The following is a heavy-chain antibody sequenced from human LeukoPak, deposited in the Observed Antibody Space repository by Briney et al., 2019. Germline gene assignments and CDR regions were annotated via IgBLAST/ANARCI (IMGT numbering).Heavy chain of an antibody. J-gene: IGHJ6*04. V-gene: IGHV4-34*01. CDR2: INHSGST. D-gene: IGHD2-2*01. CDR3: TRDKVVPMDV. Sequence: SETLSLTCAVYGGSFSGYYWSWIRQPPGKGLEWIGEINHSGSTNYNPSLKSRVTISVDTSKNQFSLKLSSVTAADTAVYYCTRDKVVPMDVWGKGTTVTISS. CDR1: GGSFSGYY.